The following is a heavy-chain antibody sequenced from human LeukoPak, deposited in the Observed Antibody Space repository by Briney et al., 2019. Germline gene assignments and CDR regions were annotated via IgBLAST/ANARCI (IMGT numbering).Heavy chain of an antibody. CDR2: ISSTGGTT. J-gene: IGHJ3*02. D-gene: IGHD3-16*01. Sequence: PGGSLRLSCAVSGFTVSGNYMSWVRQAPGKGLEWVSSISSTGGTTYYADSVKGRFTISRDNSKNTLYLQMNSLRAEDTAVFYCAKDRDDYVWGSYLGAFDIWGQGTMVTVSS. CDR1: GFTVSGNY. V-gene: IGHV3-23*01. CDR3: AKDRDDYVWGSYLGAFDI.